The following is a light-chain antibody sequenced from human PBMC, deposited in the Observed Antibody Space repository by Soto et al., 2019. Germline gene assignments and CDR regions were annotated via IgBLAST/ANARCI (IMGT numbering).Light chain of an antibody. CDR1: SSDVGGHNY. J-gene: IGLJ3*02. Sequence: QSALTQPASVSGSPGQSITISCTGTSSDVGGHNYVSWYQQQHAGKAPKLMIYEVSNRPSGVSNRFSGSKSANTASLTISGIQAEEEADYYCSSFTSINTWVFGGGTKLTVL. V-gene: IGLV2-14*01. CDR3: SSFTSINTWV. CDR2: EVS.